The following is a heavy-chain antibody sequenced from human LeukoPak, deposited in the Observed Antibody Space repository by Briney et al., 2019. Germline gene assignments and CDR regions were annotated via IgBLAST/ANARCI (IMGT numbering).Heavy chain of an antibody. Sequence: SETLSLTCTVSGGSISGYYWSWIRQPPGKGLEWIGEINHSGSTNYNPSLKSRVTISVDTSKNQFSLRLTSVTAADTAVYYCARGGVYYFDTSGAGAFDIWGQGTMVTVSS. CDR1: GGSISGYY. CDR2: INHSGST. V-gene: IGHV4-34*01. CDR3: ARGGVYYFDTSGAGAFDI. D-gene: IGHD3-22*01. J-gene: IGHJ3*02.